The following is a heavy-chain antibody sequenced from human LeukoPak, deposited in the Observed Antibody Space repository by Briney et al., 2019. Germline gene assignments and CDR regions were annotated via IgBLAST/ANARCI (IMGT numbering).Heavy chain of an antibody. CDR1: GYTFTSYY. CDR3: ELWFGENGMDV. Sequence: ASVKVSCKASGYTFTSYYMHWVRQATGQGLEWMGWTNPNSGNTGYAQKFQGRVTMTRNTSISTAYMELSSLRSEDTAVYYCELWFGENGMDVWGQGTTVTVSS. V-gene: IGHV1-8*02. J-gene: IGHJ6*02. CDR2: TNPNSGNT. D-gene: IGHD3-10*01.